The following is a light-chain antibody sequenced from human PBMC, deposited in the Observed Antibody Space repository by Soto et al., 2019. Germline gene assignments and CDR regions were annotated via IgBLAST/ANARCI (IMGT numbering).Light chain of an antibody. J-gene: IGKJ4*01. CDR3: QQTFSTLLS. Sequence: DIQMTQSPSSLSASIGDRVTITCRASQSISSYLNWFQQKPGKAPKVLIYAASSLQSGVPSRFSGSGSGTEFTLTISSLQPEDFATYYCQQTFSTLLSVGGGTKVDIK. CDR1: QSISSY. V-gene: IGKV1-39*01. CDR2: AAS.